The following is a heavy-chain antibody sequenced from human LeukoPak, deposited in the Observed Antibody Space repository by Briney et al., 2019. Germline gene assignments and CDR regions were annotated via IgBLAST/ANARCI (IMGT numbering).Heavy chain of an antibody. J-gene: IGHJ4*02. D-gene: IGHD3-10*01. V-gene: IGHV3-9*01. CDR3: AKGYGSGSYYNYFDY. CDR1: GFTFDDYA. Sequence: GGSLRLSCAASGFTFDDYAMHWVRQAPGKGLEWVSGISWNSGSIGYADPVKGRFTISRDNAKNSLYLQMNSLRAEDTALYYCAKGYGSGSYYNYFDYWGQGTLVTVSS. CDR2: ISWNSGSI.